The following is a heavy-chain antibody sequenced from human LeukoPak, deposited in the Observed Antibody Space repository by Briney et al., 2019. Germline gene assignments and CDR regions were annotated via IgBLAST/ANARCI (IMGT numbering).Heavy chain of an antibody. V-gene: IGHV4-34*01. CDR3: ARGKGGISMILMIVTAVEFYFDS. CDR1: GGSFSDYD. D-gene: IGHD3-22*01. J-gene: IGHJ4*02. Sequence: SETLSPTCAVYGGSFSDYDWTWIRQPPGKGLEWIGEIKHSGNTKYNPSLKSRVTISLDTSKNQFSLNLNSVTAADTAVYYCARGKGGISMILMIVTAVEFYFDSWGQGTLVTVSS. CDR2: IKHSGNT.